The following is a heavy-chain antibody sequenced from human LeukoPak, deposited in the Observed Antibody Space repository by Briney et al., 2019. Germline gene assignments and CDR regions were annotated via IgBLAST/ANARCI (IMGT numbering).Heavy chain of an antibody. V-gene: IGHV3-21*01. Sequence: GGSLRLSCAASGFTFSCYSMNWVRQAPGKGLEWVSSISSSSSYIYYADSVKGRFTISRDNAKNSLYLQMNSLRAEDTAVYYCARDKQQLTYYFDYWGQGTLVTVSS. CDR3: ARDKQQLTYYFDY. CDR1: GFTFSCYS. CDR2: ISSSSSYI. D-gene: IGHD6-13*01. J-gene: IGHJ4*02.